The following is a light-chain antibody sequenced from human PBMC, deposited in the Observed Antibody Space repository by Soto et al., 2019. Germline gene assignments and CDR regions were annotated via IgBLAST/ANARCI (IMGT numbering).Light chain of an antibody. Sequence: EIVMTQSPATLSVSQGERATLSCRASQSVSSNLAWYHQKPGQAPRLLIYGASTRATGIPARFSGSGSGTEFTLTISSLQSEDFAVYYCQQYYDWPITFGQGTRLEIK. V-gene: IGKV3-15*01. J-gene: IGKJ5*01. CDR1: QSVSSN. CDR3: QQYYDWPIT. CDR2: GAS.